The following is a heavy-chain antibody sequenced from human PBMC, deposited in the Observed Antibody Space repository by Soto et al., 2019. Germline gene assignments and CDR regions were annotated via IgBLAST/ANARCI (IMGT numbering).Heavy chain of an antibody. D-gene: IGHD4-17*01. V-gene: IGHV4-4*02. Sequence: RSLTCAVSGGSISSSNWWSWVRQPPGKGLEWIGEIYHSGSTNYNPSLKSRVTISVDKSKNQFSLKLSSVTAADTAVYYCARDRGYGDYFDYWGQGTLVTVSS. J-gene: IGHJ4*02. CDR3: ARDRGYGDYFDY. CDR1: GGSISSSNW. CDR2: IYHSGST.